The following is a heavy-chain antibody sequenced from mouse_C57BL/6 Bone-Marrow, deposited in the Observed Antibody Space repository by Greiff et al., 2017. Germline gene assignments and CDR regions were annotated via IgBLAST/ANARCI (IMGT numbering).Heavy chain of an antibody. CDR2: IWGDGST. V-gene: IGHV2-3*01. CDR1: GFSLTSYG. Sequence: VQLVEPGPGLVAPSACLSITCNASGFSLTSYGVIWVRQPPGKGLEWLGVIWGDGSTHYHSAHLSRLSIGKDNSKGQVHLKLNSLQTGDTAADYCPKTNYYMWYLDVWLTETTDTV. CDR3: PKTNYYMWYLDV. D-gene: IGHD2-12*01. J-gene: IGHJ1*03.